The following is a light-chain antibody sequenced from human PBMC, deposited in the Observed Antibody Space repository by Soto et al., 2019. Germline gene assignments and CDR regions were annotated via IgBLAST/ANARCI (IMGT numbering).Light chain of an antibody. Sequence: DFQMTQSPSSLSASIGDRVTVTCRASQNINNYLNWYQQKPGKAPKLLIYAVSSLQSGVPSRFSGSGSGTEFTLTINSLQSEDFAVYYCQRYNNWPLTFGGGTKVESK. V-gene: IGKV1-39*01. J-gene: IGKJ4*01. CDR2: AVS. CDR1: QNINNY. CDR3: QRYNNWPLT.